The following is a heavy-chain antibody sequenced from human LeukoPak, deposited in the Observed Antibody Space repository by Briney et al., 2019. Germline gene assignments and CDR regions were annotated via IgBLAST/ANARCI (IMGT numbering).Heavy chain of an antibody. CDR3: ASTPPGIAAAGLWFDP. CDR2: IYYSGST. J-gene: IGHJ5*02. D-gene: IGHD6-13*01. CDR1: GGSISSYY. V-gene: IGHV4-59*01. Sequence: PSETLSLTCTVSGGSISSYYWSWIRQPPGKALEWIGYIYYSGSTNYNPSLKSRVTISVDTSKNQFSLKLSSVTAADTAVYYCASTPPGIAAAGLWFDPWGQGTLVTVSS.